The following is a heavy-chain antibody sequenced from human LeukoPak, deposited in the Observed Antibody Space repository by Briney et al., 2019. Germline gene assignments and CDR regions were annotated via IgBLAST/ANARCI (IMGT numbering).Heavy chain of an antibody. CDR3: ARRGSGYDWYYYYYMDV. V-gene: IGHV4-34*01. CDR2: INHSGST. Sequence: PSETLSLTCAVYGGSFSGYYWSWIRQPPGKGLEWIGEINHSGSTNYNPSLKSRVTISVDTSKNQFSLKLSSVTAADTAVYYCARRGSGYDWYYYYYMDVWGKGTTVTVSS. CDR1: GGSFSGYY. D-gene: IGHD5-12*01. J-gene: IGHJ6*03.